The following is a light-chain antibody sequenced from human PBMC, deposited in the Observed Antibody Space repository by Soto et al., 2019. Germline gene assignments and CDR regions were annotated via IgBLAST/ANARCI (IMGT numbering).Light chain of an antibody. CDR3: QHRSVWPVS. J-gene: IGKJ5*01. V-gene: IGKV3-11*01. CDR2: DAS. Sequence: EIVMTQSPATLSLSPGERATLSCRASQSVKTFLVWYQQRPGQAPRLLIHDASNRATGIPARFSGSGSATDFTLTISSLEPEDFAVYYCQHRSVWPVSFGQGTRLEIK. CDR1: QSVKTF.